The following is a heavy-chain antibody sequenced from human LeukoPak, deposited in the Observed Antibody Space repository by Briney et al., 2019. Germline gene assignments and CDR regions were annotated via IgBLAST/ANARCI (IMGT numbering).Heavy chain of an antibody. D-gene: IGHD6-13*01. CDR3: ARVTRAAAGTVGFDY. Sequence: SVKVSCKASGGTFSSYAISWVRQAPGQGLEWMGRIIPILGIANYAQKFQGRVTITADKSTSTAYMELSSLGSEDTAVYYCARVTRAAAGTVGFDYWGQGTLVTVSS. V-gene: IGHV1-69*04. J-gene: IGHJ4*02. CDR1: GGTFSSYA. CDR2: IIPILGIA.